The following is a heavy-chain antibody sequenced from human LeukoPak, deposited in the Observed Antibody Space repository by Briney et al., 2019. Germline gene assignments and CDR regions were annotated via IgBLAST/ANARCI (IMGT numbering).Heavy chain of an antibody. CDR2: IYSGGST. V-gene: IGHV3-53*01. J-gene: IGHJ3*02. Sequence: GGSLRLSCAASGFTVSSNYMSWVRQAPGKGLEWVSVIYSGGSTYYADSVKGRFTISRDNSKNKLYLQMNSLRAEDTAVYYCARRCSGGSCYSVGAFDIWGQGTMVTVSS. CDR1: GFTVSSNY. D-gene: IGHD2-15*01. CDR3: ARRCSGGSCYSVGAFDI.